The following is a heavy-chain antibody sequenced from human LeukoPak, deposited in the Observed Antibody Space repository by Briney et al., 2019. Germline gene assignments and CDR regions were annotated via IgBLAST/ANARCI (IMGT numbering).Heavy chain of an antibody. CDR1: GGSISSSSYY. Sequence: SETLSLTCTVSGGSISSSSYYWGWIRQPPGKGLECIGSIYYSGSTYYNPSLKSRVTISVDTSKNQFSLKLSSVTAADTAVYYCARHSIVVVPAALDWWGQGTLVTVSS. V-gene: IGHV4-39*01. CDR3: ARHSIVVVPAALDW. D-gene: IGHD2-2*01. CDR2: IYYSGST. J-gene: IGHJ4*02.